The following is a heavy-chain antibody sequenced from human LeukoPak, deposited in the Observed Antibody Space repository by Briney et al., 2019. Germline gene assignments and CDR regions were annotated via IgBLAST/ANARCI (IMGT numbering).Heavy chain of an antibody. V-gene: IGHV3-48*04. CDR2: ISSSSSTI. CDR3: AREFRRTSDY. Sequence: GGSLRLSCAASGFTFSSYSMNWVRQAPGKGLEWVSYISSSSSTIYYADSVKGRFTISRDNAKNSLYLQMNSLRAEDTAVYYCAREFRRTSDYWGQGTLVTVSS. J-gene: IGHJ4*02. CDR1: GFTFSSYS.